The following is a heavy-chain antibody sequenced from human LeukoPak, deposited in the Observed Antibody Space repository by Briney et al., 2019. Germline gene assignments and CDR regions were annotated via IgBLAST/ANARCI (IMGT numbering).Heavy chain of an antibody. V-gene: IGHV3-23*01. J-gene: IGHJ4*02. Sequence: PGGSLRLSCAASGFTFSSYAMGWVRQAPGKGLQWVSGISGSGGSTYYADSVKGRFTISRDNSKNTLYLQMNSLRAEDTAVYYCAKHGFGVFEGYWGQGTLVTVSS. CDR2: ISGSGGST. CDR1: GFTFSSYA. CDR3: AKHGFGVFEGY. D-gene: IGHD3-10*01.